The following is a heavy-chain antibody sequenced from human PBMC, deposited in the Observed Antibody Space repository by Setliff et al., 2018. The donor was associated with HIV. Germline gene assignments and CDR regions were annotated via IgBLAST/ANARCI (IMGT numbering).Heavy chain of an antibody. D-gene: IGHD3-9*01. J-gene: IGHJ6*03. CDR1: GGSISSPGYY. Sequence: SETLSLTCTVSGGSISSPGYYWSWIRQHPGKGLEWIGYFYYTGSDYYNPSLKSRVTISVDTSKNQFSLKLRSVTAADTAVYYCARGAPYYDILTGYYSYYYYYMDVWGKGTTVTVSS. CDR3: ARGAPYYDILTGYYSYYYYYMDV. CDR2: FYYTGSD. V-gene: IGHV4-31*03.